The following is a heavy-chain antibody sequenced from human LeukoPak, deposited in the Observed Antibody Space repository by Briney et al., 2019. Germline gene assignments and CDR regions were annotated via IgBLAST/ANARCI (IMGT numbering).Heavy chain of an antibody. CDR1: GFTFSDYY. V-gene: IGHV3-11*01. D-gene: IGHD3-10*01. CDR3: ATGSQIREPDY. J-gene: IGHJ4*02. Sequence: KPWGVLRLSCAASGFTFSDYYMSWIRQAPGKGLEWVSYISSSGSTIYYADSVKGRFTISRDNAKQSLSLQMNSLRAEDTAVYYCATGSQIREPDYWGQGTLVTVSS. CDR2: ISSSGSTI.